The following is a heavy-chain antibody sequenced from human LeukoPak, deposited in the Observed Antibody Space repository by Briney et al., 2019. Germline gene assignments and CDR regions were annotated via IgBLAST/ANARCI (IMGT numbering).Heavy chain of an antibody. Sequence: ASVKVSCKASGYTFTSYYMHWVRQAPGQGLEWMGRINPNSGGTNYAQKFQGRVTMTRDTSISTAYMELSRLRSDDTAVYYCATDVQNDYGDGGFFGVDYWGQGTLVTVSS. CDR3: ATDVQNDYGDGGFFGVDY. CDR1: GYTFTSYY. D-gene: IGHD4-17*01. V-gene: IGHV1-2*06. CDR2: INPNSGGT. J-gene: IGHJ4*02.